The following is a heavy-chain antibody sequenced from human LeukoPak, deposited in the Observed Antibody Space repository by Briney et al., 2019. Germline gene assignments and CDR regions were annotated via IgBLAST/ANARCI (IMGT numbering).Heavy chain of an antibody. D-gene: IGHD5-18*01. J-gene: IGHJ3*02. CDR3: AIKGSYVDTAMVNAFDI. CDR1: GGSISSYY. Sequence: PSETLSLTCTVSGGSISSYYWSWIRQPAGKGLEWIGRIYTSGSTNYNPSLKSRVTMSVDTSKNQFSLKLSSVTAADTAVYYCAIKGSYVDTAMVNAFDIWGQGTMVTVSS. CDR2: IYTSGST. V-gene: IGHV4-4*07.